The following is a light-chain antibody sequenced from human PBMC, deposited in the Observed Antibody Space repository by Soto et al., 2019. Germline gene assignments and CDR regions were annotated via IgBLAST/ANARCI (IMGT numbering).Light chain of an antibody. J-gene: IGKJ1*01. Sequence: EIVLTQSPGTLSLSPGDRATLSCRASQRLSRNYLAWYQQKPGQAPRLLIYGASSRATDIPDRFSGSGSGTDFALTITRLQPADFAVYFCQQYDTFPRTFGQGTKVEIQ. CDR2: GAS. CDR3: QQYDTFPRT. CDR1: QRLSRNY. V-gene: IGKV3-20*01.